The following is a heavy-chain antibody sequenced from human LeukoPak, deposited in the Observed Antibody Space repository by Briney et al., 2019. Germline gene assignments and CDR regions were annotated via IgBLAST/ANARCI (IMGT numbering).Heavy chain of an antibody. Sequence: PGGSLRLSCAASGFTFSDYYMSWIRQAPGKGLEWVSYISSSGSTIYYADSVKGRFTISRDNAKNSLYLQMNSPRAEDTAVYYCARDYHYYDSSGYYPHPYFDYWGQGTLVTVSS. CDR2: ISSSGSTI. J-gene: IGHJ4*02. CDR3: ARDYHYYDSSGYYPHPYFDY. CDR1: GFTFSDYY. D-gene: IGHD3-22*01. V-gene: IGHV3-11*04.